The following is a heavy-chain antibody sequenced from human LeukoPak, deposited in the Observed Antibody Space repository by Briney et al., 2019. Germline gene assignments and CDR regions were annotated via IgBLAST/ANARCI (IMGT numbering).Heavy chain of an antibody. V-gene: IGHV3-15*01. CDR2: IKSKTDGGTT. CDR3: TTLTGEGYYYYYMDV. D-gene: IGHD7-27*01. Sequence: PGGSLRLSCAASGFTFSNAWMSWVRQAPGKGLEWVGRIKSKTDGGTTDYAAPVKGRFTISRDDSKNTLYLQMNSLKTEDTAVYYCTTLTGEGYYYYYMDVWGKGTTVTVSS. CDR1: GFTFSNAW. J-gene: IGHJ6*03.